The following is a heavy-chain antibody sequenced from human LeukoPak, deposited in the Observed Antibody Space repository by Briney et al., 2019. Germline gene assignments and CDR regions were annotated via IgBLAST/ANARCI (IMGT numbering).Heavy chain of an antibody. CDR1: GFIFGSYW. J-gene: IGHJ4*02. CDR2: IKQDGSER. CDR3: ARLLRFEGADY. V-gene: IGHV3-7*01. Sequence: GGSLRLSCAASGFIFGSYWLTWVRQAPGKGLEWVANIKQDGSERYYMDSVKGRFTISRDNTKNSLHLQMNSLRAEDTAVYYCARLLRFEGADYWGQGTLGTVSS. D-gene: IGHD3-3*01.